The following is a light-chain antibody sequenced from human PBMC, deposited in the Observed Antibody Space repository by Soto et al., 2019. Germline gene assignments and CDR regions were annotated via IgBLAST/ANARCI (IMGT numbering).Light chain of an antibody. CDR3: QQYNNWWT. V-gene: IGKV3-15*01. J-gene: IGKJ1*01. Sequence: EIVMPQSPATLSVSPGERATLSCRASQRVSRNLAWYQQKPGQAPRLLLSGASTRATGIPARFSGSGSGTEFTLTISSLQTEDFAVYYCQQYNNWWTFGQGTKVEIK. CDR1: QRVSRN. CDR2: GAS.